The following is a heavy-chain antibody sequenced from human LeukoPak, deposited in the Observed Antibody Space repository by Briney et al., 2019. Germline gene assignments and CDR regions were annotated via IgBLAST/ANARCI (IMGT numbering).Heavy chain of an antibody. CDR1: GFTFDDYA. D-gene: IGHD3-3*01. CDR3: VVAATEWLPLH. Sequence: PGGSLRLSCAASGFTFDDYAMHWVRQAPGKGLEWVSGISWNSGSIGYADSVKGRFTISRDNSKNTLYLQMNSLRAEDTAVYYCVVAATEWLPLHWGQGTLVTVSS. V-gene: IGHV3-9*01. J-gene: IGHJ4*02. CDR2: ISWNSGSI.